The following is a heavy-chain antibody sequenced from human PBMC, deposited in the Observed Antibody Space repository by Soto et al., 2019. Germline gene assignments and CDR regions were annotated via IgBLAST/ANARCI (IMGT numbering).Heavy chain of an antibody. CDR2: ISSSGSTI. CDR3: AREVSRYYYDSSGYYPFDY. V-gene: IGHV3-11*01. Sequence: PGGSLRLSCAASGFTFSDYYMSWIRKAPGKGLEWVSYISSSGSTIYYADSVKGRFTISRDNAKNSLYLQMNSLRAEDTAVYYCAREVSRYYYDSSGYYPFDYWGQGTLVTVSS. CDR1: GFTFSDYY. J-gene: IGHJ4*02. D-gene: IGHD3-22*01.